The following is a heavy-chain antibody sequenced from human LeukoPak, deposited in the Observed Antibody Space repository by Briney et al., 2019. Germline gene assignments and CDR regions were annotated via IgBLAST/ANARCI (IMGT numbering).Heavy chain of an antibody. Sequence: ASVKVSCKASGYTFTSYAMNWLRQAPGQGLEWMGGIIPIFGTANYAQKFQGRVTITADKYTSTAYLELSSLRSEDTGVYYCASPSEYCSGGSCFLDYWGQGTLVTVSS. CDR1: GYTFTSYA. D-gene: IGHD2-15*01. V-gene: IGHV1-69*06. CDR3: ASPSEYCSGGSCFLDY. CDR2: IIPIFGTA. J-gene: IGHJ4*02.